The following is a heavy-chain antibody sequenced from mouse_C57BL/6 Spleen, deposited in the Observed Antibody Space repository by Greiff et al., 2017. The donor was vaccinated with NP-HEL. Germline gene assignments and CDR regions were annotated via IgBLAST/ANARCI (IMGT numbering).Heavy chain of an antibody. CDR2: IDPADSNT. CDR1: GFNIKNTY. V-gene: IGHV14-3*01. D-gene: IGHD4-1*01. Sequence: EVKLQQSVAELVRPGASVKLSCTASGFNIKNTYMHWVKQRPEQGLEWIGRIDPADSNTKYAPKFQGKATITADTSSNTAYLQLSSLTSEDAAICYCARELGQGGYFDYWGQGTTLTVSS. CDR3: ARELGQGGYFDY. J-gene: IGHJ2*01.